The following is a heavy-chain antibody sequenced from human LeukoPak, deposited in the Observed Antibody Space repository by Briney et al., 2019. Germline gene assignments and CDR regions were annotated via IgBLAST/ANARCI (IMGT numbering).Heavy chain of an antibody. V-gene: IGHV4-61*02. CDR3: ARDTPPHYYDSSGYFDY. CDR1: GGSISSGSYY. CDR2: IYTSGST. Sequence: SETLSLTCTVSGGSISSGSYYWSWIRQPAGKGLEWIGRIYTSGSTNYNPSLKSRVTISVDTSKNQFSLKLSSVTAADTAVYYCARDTPPHYYDSSGYFDYWGQGTLVTVSS. J-gene: IGHJ4*02. D-gene: IGHD3-22*01.